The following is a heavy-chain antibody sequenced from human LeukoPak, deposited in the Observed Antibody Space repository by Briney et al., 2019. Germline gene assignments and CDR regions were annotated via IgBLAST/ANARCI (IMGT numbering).Heavy chain of an antibody. V-gene: IGHV3-23*01. CDR1: GFTFSSYG. J-gene: IGHJ6*02. CDR3: ANFGPNLISFYYYYGMDV. D-gene: IGHD3-3*01. CDR2: ISGSGDST. Sequence: GGSLRLSCASSGFTFSSYGMHWVRQAPGKGLEWVSAISGSGDSTYYEDSVKGRFTITRGNSKNTLYLHMNSLRTEDTAVYYCANFGPNLISFYYYYGMDVWGQGTTVTVSS.